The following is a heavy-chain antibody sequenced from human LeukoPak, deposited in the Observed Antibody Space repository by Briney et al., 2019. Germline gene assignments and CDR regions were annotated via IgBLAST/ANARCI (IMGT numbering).Heavy chain of an antibody. D-gene: IGHD3-22*01. V-gene: IGHV4-59*01. J-gene: IGHJ3*02. CDR3: ARGGSGFDAFDI. CDR1: GGSISSYY. CDR2: IFYSGST. Sequence: SETLSLTCTVSGGSISSYYWSWIRQPPGKGLEWIGYIFYSGSTNYNPSLKSRVTISVDTPKNQFSLKLNSVTAADTAVYYCARGGSGFDAFDIWGQGTMATVSS.